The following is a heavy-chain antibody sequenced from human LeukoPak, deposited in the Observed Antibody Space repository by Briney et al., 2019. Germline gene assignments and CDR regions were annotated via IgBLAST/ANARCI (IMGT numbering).Heavy chain of an antibody. CDR3: VATVTILDY. D-gene: IGHD4-17*01. V-gene: IGHV3-53*01. Sequence: GGSLILSCAASGFSVSSNYMSWVRQAPGKGLDWVSVIYSGGRTYYADSVKGWFTISRDNSKNTVYLQMNSLRAEDTAVYYCVATVTILDYWGQGILVTVSS. CDR2: IYSGGRT. J-gene: IGHJ4*02. CDR1: GFSVSSNY.